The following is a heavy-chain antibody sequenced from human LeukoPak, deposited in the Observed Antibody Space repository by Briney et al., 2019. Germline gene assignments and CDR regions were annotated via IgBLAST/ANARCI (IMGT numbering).Heavy chain of an antibody. CDR2: IYYSGST. Sequence: SETLSLTCTVSGGSISSGDYYWSWIRQPPGKGLEWIGYIYYSGSTYYNPSLKSRVTISVDTSKNQFSLKLSSVTAADTAVYYCARDLVVRGLEWFDPWGQGTLVTVSS. V-gene: IGHV4-30-4*01. CDR1: GGSISSGDYY. CDR3: ARDLVVRGLEWFDP. D-gene: IGHD3-22*01. J-gene: IGHJ5*02.